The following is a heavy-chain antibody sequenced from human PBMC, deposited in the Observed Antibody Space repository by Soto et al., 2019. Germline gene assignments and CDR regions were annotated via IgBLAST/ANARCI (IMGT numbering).Heavy chain of an antibody. Sequence: QVQLVQSGPEVKKPGASVKVSCKASGYTFTNYGINWVRQAPGQGLEWMGWISAYNGNTNYAQNLQGRVTMTTDTYTSTAYMELRSLRSDDTAVYYCARRDSSGYYASGLDVWGQGTTVTVSS. CDR2: ISAYNGNT. V-gene: IGHV1-18*01. CDR1: GYTFTNYG. D-gene: IGHD3-22*01. J-gene: IGHJ6*02. CDR3: ARRDSSGYYASGLDV.